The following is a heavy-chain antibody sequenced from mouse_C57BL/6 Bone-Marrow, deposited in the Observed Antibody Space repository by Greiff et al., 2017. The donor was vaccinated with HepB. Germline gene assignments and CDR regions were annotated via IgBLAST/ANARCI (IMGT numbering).Heavy chain of an antibody. CDR1: GYAFSSYW. Sequence: QVQLQQSGAELVKPGASVKISCKASGYAFSSYWMNWVKQRPGKGLEWIGQIYPGDGDTNYNGKFKGKATLTADKSSSTAYMQLSSLTSEDSAVYFCARPDGNPWYFDVWGTGTTVTVSS. J-gene: IGHJ1*03. CDR3: ARPDGNPWYFDV. D-gene: IGHD2-1*01. CDR2: IYPGDGDT. V-gene: IGHV1-80*01.